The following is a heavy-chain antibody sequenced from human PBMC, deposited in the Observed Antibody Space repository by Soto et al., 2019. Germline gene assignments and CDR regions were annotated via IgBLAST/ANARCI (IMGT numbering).Heavy chain of an antibody. V-gene: IGHV4-34*01. Sequence: KPSETLSLTCAVYGGTFSGYFWTWVRQPPGKGLEWIGESEHNGNNNINPSLKSRVTLSVDTSKNQISLTLTSVTAADTAVYYCARDFRYFPYWGQGTLVTVSS. CDR3: ARDFRYFPY. D-gene: IGHD3-10*01. CDR2: SEHNGNN. CDR1: GGTFSGYF. J-gene: IGHJ4*02.